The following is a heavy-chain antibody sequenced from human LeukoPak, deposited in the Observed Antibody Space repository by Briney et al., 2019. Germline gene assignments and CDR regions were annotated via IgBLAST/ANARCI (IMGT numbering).Heavy chain of an antibody. CDR1: GFTFSGYW. CDR2: ISGDGSTT. J-gene: IGHJ5*02. CDR3: ARAAVASYNWFDP. V-gene: IGHV3-74*01. Sequence: GGSLILSCAASGFTFSGYWMHWVRQGPGKELVHVSRISGDGSTTRHADSVKGRFTNSRDNAKNTLYLQMNSLRAEDTAVYYCARAAVASYNWFDPWDQGTLVTVSS. D-gene: IGHD6-19*01.